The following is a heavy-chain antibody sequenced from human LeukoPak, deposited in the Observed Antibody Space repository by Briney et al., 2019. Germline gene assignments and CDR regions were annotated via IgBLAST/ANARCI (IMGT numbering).Heavy chain of an antibody. D-gene: IGHD3-10*01. J-gene: IGHJ4*02. CDR1: GFTFSSYS. Sequence: PGGSLRLSCAASGFTFSSYSMNWVRQAPGKGLEWVSSISSSSSYIYYADSVEGRFTISRDNAKNSLYLQMNSLRAEDTAVYYCARRLTTYYSMWGQGTLVTVSS. CDR2: ISSSSSYI. CDR3: ARRLTTYYSM. V-gene: IGHV3-21*01.